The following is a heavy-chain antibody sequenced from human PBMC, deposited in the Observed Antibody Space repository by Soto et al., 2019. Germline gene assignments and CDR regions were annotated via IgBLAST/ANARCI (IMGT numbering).Heavy chain of an antibody. D-gene: IGHD5-12*01. V-gene: IGHV1-3*01. Sequence: ASVKVSCKASGYTFTSYAMHWVRQAPGQRLEWMGWINAVNGNTEYSQKFQGRVTITRDTSASTAYMELSSLRSEDTAVYYCARGVATIYFDYWGQGTLVTVSS. CDR2: INAVNGNT. CDR3: ARGVATIYFDY. CDR1: GYTFTSYA. J-gene: IGHJ4*02.